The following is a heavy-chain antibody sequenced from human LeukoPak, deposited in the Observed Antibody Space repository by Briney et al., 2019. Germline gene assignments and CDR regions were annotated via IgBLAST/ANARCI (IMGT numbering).Heavy chain of an antibody. CDR2: ISSSSSYI. Sequence: GGSLRLSCAASGFTFSSYSMNWVRQAPGKGLEWVSSISSSSSYIYYADSAKGRFTISRDNAKNSLYLQMNSLRAEDTAVYYCARVPLDSSSWYFLGEDYYYYMDVWGKGTTVTVSS. D-gene: IGHD6-13*01. V-gene: IGHV3-21*01. CDR1: GFTFSSYS. J-gene: IGHJ6*03. CDR3: ARVPLDSSSWYFLGEDYYYYMDV.